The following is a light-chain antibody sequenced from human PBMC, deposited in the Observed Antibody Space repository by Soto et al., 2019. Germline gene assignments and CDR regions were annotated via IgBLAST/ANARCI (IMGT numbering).Light chain of an antibody. CDR3: QQYNDYQYS. V-gene: IGKV1-5*01. CDR2: DAS. J-gene: IGKJ2*03. CDR1: QTADKW. Sequence: DIQVTQSPSTLSASVGDRVIIACRASQTADKWVAWYQQKPGKAPNVLIYDASRLESGVPSRFSGSGSGTLFTLTISNLQPDDFATYYCQQYNDYQYSFGQVTKVEI.